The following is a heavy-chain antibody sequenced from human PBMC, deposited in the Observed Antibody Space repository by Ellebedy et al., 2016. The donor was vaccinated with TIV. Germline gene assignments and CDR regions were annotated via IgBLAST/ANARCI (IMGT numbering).Heavy chain of an antibody. CDR1: GFTYDIFW. D-gene: IGHD1-20*01. J-gene: IGHJ4*02. CDR2: IRNDGTDK. Sequence: GESLKISCEAYGFTYDIFWMSWVRQAPGKGLEWVANIRNDGTDKYYVDSVKGRFTISRDNARKSLYLQMNSLRAEDTAVYYCARDNWNGLASDYWGQGTLVTVSS. CDR3: ARDNWNGLASDY. V-gene: IGHV3-7*04.